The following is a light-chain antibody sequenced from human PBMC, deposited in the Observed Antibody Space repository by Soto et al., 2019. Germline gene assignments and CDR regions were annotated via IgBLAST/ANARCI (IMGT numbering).Light chain of an antibody. CDR3: QQYIRRPLS. CDR2: DAS. Sequence: VWREGPGSRTWSPEGRGTLSCRASQSIGSSYLAWDQQKSGQAPRLLIYDASARASGVSARFSGSGSGTDFTLTISGLQSEDSAVYFCQQYIRRPLSLGQGTRLEI. J-gene: IGKJ5*01. CDR1: QSIGSSY. V-gene: IGKV3-20*01.